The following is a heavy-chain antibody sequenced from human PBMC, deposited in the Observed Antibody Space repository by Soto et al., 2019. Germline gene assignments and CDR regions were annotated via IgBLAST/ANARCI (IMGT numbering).Heavy chain of an antibody. CDR3: AREAAAGTFAY. CDR2: MNPNSGNT. J-gene: IGHJ4*02. CDR1: GYTFTSYD. D-gene: IGHD6-13*01. Sequence: QVQLVQSGAEVKKPGASVKVSCKASGYTFTSYDINWVRQASGQGLEWMGWMNPNSGNTGYAQKFQGRVTMTRSPSITTAYMELSSLRSDDTDVYYCAREAAAGTFAYWGQGTMVTVSS. V-gene: IGHV1-8*01.